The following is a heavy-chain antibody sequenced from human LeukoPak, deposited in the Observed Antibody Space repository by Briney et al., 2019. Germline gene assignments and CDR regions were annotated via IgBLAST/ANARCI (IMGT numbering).Heavy chain of an antibody. CDR3: AKDRSGNSYGHFDY. D-gene: IGHD3-10*01. Sequence: PGGSLRLSCAASGFTFDDYAMHWVRQAPGKGLEWVSLISWGGGSTYYADSVKGGFTISRDNSKNSLYLHMNSLRAEDTALYYCAKDRSGNSYGHFDYWGQGTLVTVSS. V-gene: IGHV3-43D*04. CDR2: ISWGGGST. CDR1: GFTFDDYA. J-gene: IGHJ4*02.